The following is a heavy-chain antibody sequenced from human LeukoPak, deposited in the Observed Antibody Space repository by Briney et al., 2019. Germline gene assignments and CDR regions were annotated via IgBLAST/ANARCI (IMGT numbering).Heavy chain of an antibody. Sequence: SQTLSLTCAVSGGSISSGGYSWSWLRQPPGTGLEWIGYIYHSGSTYYNPSLKSRVTISVDRSKNQFSLKLSSVTAADTAVYYCARSSSWYVGWFDPWGQGTLVTVSS. CDR2: IYHSGST. CDR1: GGSISSGGYS. CDR3: ARSSSWYVGWFDP. J-gene: IGHJ5*02. V-gene: IGHV4-30-2*01. D-gene: IGHD6-13*01.